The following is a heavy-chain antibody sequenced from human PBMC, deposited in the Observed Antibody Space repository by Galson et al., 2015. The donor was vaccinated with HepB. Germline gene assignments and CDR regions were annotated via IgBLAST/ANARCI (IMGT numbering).Heavy chain of an antibody. CDR1: GFTFSSYT. Sequence: SLRLSCAASGFTFSSYTMSWVRQAPGKGLEWVSSFGSSGNTYYADSVKGRFTVSRDNSKNTLYLQMNSLRAEDTAVYYRAKRVKTPKYFDYWGHGTLVTVSS. CDR2: FGSSGNT. D-gene: IGHD4-23*01. J-gene: IGHJ4*01. CDR3: AKRVKTPKYFDY. V-gene: IGHV3-23*01.